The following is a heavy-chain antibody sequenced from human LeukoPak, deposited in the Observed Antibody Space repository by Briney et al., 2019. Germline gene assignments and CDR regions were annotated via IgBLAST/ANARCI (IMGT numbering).Heavy chain of an antibody. CDR2: IHYRGRT. J-gene: IGHJ3*02. D-gene: IGHD3-16*01. Sequence: SESLSLTCTVSGGSITGYYWIWIRQPPGKGLEWIGYIHYRGRTNYNPSLRSRVALLVDTSKNQFSLNLYSVTAADTAVYYCARHKPTGGVDAFDMWGQGTMVTVSS. CDR3: ARHKPTGGVDAFDM. CDR1: GGSITGYY. V-gene: IGHV4-59*08.